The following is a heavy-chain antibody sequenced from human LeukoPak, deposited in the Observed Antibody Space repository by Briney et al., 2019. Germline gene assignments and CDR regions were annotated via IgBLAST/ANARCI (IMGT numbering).Heavy chain of an antibody. J-gene: IGHJ6*02. D-gene: IGHD2-2*01. CDR2: IIPIFGTA. Sequence: SVKVSCKASGGTFSSYAISWVRQAPGQGLEWMGGIIPIFGTANYAQKFQGRVTITADESTSTAYMELSSLRSEDTAVYYCARDSVLPGWVLQLPRNGMDVWGQGTTVTVSS. CDR1: GGTFSSYA. CDR3: ARDSVLPGWVLQLPRNGMDV. V-gene: IGHV1-69*13.